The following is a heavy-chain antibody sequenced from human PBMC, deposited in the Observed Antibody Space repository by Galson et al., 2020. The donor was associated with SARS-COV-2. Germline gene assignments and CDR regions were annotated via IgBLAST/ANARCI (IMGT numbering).Heavy chain of an antibody. Sequence: SETLSLTCTVSGGSISSYYWSCIRQPPGKGLEWIGYIYYSGSTNYNPSLKSRVTISVDTPKNQFSLKLSAVTAADTAVYYCARGDVVIGLRYYLDYWGQGTLVTVSS. D-gene: IGHD3-22*01. J-gene: IGHJ4*02. CDR3: ARGDVVIGLRYYLDY. CDR1: GGSISSYY. CDR2: IYYSGST. V-gene: IGHV4-59*01.